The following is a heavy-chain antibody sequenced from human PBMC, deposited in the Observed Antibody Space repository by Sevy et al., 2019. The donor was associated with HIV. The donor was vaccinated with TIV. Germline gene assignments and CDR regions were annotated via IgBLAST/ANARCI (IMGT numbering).Heavy chain of an antibody. D-gene: IGHD1-7*01. J-gene: IGHJ4*02. V-gene: IGHV4-34*01. Sequence: SETLSLTCTVSGGSFSGFYWSWIRQPPGKGLQWIGEIKHSGSTNYNSSLESRVTFSVDTSKNQFSLKLTSVTAADTAVYYCARGGNYLLVDYWGQGTLVTVSS. CDR2: IKHSGST. CDR3: ARGGNYLLVDY. CDR1: GGSFSGFY.